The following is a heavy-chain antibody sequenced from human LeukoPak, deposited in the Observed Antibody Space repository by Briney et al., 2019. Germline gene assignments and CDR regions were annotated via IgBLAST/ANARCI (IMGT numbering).Heavy chain of an antibody. D-gene: IGHD6-13*01. V-gene: IGHV3-15*01. CDR3: FLAAVGQHNWFDP. Sequence: GGSLRLSCAASGFTFSYCWMSWVRQAPGKGLEWVGRIKSKTDGGTTDYAAPVKGRITISRDDSKNTLYLQMNILKTEDTAVYYCFLAAVGQHNWFDPWGQGTLVTVSS. CDR2: IKSKTDGGTT. J-gene: IGHJ5*02. CDR1: GFTFSYCW.